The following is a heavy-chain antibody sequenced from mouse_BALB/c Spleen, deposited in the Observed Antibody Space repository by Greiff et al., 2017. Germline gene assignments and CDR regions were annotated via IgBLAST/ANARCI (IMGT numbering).Heavy chain of an antibody. CDR3: ARKVYYGSSYDYYAMDY. J-gene: IGHJ4*01. Sequence: VQLVESGAELAKPGASVKMSCKASGYTFTSYWMHWVKQRPGQGLEWIGYINPSTGYTEYNQKFKDKATLTADKSSSTAYMQLSSLTSEDSAVYYCARKVYYGSSYDYYAMDYWGQGTSVTVSS. CDR1: GYTFTSYW. V-gene: IGHV1-7*01. CDR2: INPSTGYT. D-gene: IGHD1-1*01.